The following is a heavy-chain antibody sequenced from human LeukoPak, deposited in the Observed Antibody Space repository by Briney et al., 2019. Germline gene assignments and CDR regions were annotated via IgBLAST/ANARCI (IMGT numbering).Heavy chain of an antibody. D-gene: IGHD3-22*01. CDR1: GGSISSYY. CDR2: IYYSGST. J-gene: IGHJ1*01. Sequence: SETLSLTCTVSGGSISSYYWSWIRQPPGKGLEWIGYIYYSGSTNYNPSLKRRVTISVDTYKNQFSVKLSSVTAAETAVYYCASKIPYYYDSSGYNFQHWGQGAMVTVSS. V-gene: IGHV4-59*01. CDR3: ASKIPYYYDSSGYNFQH.